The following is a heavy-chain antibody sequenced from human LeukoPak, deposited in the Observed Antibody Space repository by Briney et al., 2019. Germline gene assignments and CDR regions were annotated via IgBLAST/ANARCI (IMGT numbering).Heavy chain of an antibody. D-gene: IGHD3-10*01. V-gene: IGHV1-2*02. CDR3: VRDRGVWAFDV. CDR1: GYTFTGYY. CDR2: INPNSGGT. Sequence: ASVKVSCKASGYTFTGYYMHWARQAPGQGLEWMGWINPNSGGTIYAQKFQDRVTMTRDTSISTAYMELNRLRSDDTAVYYCVRDRGVWAFDVWGQGTMVTVSS. J-gene: IGHJ3*01.